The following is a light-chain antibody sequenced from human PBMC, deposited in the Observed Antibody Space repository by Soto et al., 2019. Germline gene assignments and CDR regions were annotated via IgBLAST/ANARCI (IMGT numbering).Light chain of an antibody. CDR3: AAWDDSLDGYV. CDR1: SSNIGTNP. V-gene: IGLV1-44*01. Sequence: QAVVTQPPSASGTPGQRVTISCSGGSSNIGTNPVNWYQQLPGTAPKLLIYSNNQRPSGVPDRFSGSKSGTSVSLAISGLQSEDEADYYCAAWDDSLDGYVFGTGTKVTVL. J-gene: IGLJ1*01. CDR2: SNN.